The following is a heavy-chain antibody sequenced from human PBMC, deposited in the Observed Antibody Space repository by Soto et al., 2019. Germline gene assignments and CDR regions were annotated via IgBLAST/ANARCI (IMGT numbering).Heavy chain of an antibody. J-gene: IGHJ6*02. Sequence: SVKVSCKASGGAFRSYAISWVRQAPGQGLDWMGGIIPIFGTTKYAQKFQGRVTISADESTSTAYMDLSSLRSEDTAVYYCARGSGVDYFYYGMDVWGQGTTVTVSS. CDR3: ARGSGVDYFYYGMDV. V-gene: IGHV1-69*13. CDR1: GGAFRSYA. CDR2: IIPIFGTT. D-gene: IGHD1-26*01.